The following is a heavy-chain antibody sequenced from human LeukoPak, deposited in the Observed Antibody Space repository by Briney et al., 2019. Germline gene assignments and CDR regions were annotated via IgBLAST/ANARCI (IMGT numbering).Heavy chain of an antibody. V-gene: IGHV3-30*18. CDR1: GFTFSSYG. D-gene: IGHD6-19*01. CDR3: AKARFPMAVAGTGFDY. J-gene: IGHJ4*02. CDR2: ISYDGSNK. Sequence: PGGSLRLSCAASGFTFSSYGMHWVRQAPGKGLEWVAVISYDGSNKYYADSVKGRFTISRDNSKNTLYLQMNSLRAEDTAVYYCAKARFPMAVAGTGFDYWGQGTLVTVSS.